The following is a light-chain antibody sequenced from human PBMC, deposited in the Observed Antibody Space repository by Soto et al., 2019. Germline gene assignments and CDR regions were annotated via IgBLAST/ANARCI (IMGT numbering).Light chain of an antibody. CDR1: SSDVGAHNF. CDR3: SSYAGSNNYV. J-gene: IGLJ1*01. V-gene: IGLV2-8*01. CDR2: EVS. Sequence: QCALTQPPSASGSPGQSVTISCTGTSSDVGAHNFVSWHQQHPGKAPKLMIYEVSKRPSGVPDRFSGSKSGNTASLTVSGLQAEDEADYYCSSYAGSNNYVFGPGTKVTVL.